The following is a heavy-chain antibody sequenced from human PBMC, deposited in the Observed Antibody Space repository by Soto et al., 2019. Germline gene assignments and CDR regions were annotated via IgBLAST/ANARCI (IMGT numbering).Heavy chain of an antibody. CDR2: GYSSGST. D-gene: IGHD2-21*01. CDR3: ARGNDWKSSTFDI. V-gene: IGHV4-59*01. Sequence: QVQLQESGPGLVKPLETVSLTCTVSGGSLIDDYWNWIRQPPGKGLEWIGYGYSSGSTNYNPSLNSRVTISVDRSKNQFSLKLSSVTAADTAVYYCARGNDWKSSTFDIWGHGTMVSVSS. CDR1: GGSLIDDY. J-gene: IGHJ3*02.